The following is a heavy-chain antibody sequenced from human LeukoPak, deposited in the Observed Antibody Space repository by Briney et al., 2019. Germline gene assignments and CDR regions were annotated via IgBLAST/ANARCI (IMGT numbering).Heavy chain of an antibody. CDR1: GFTFSSYA. J-gene: IGHJ4*02. D-gene: IGHD3-22*01. CDR2: ISYDGSNK. V-gene: IGHV3-30*04. Sequence: GGSLRLSCAASGFTFSSYAMHWVRQSPGKGLEWVAVISYDGSNKYYADSVKGRFTISRDISKNTLYLQMNSLRAEDTALYYCAREKPFYDSSGYYYPIAFDYWGQGTLVTVSS. CDR3: AREKPFYDSSGYYYPIAFDY.